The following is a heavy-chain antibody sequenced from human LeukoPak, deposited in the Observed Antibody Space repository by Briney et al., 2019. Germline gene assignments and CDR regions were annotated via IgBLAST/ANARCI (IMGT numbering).Heavy chain of an antibody. CDR1: GGSISTSSYY. D-gene: IGHD6-13*01. CDR3: ARGSS. V-gene: IGHV4-39*07. Sequence: PSETLSLTCTVSGGSISTSSYYWGWVRQPPGKGLEWIGNIFYSGSTYYSPSLKSRVTISLDTSRNQFSLKLISVTAADTAMYYCARGSSWGQGTLVTVSS. J-gene: IGHJ4*02. CDR2: IFYSGST.